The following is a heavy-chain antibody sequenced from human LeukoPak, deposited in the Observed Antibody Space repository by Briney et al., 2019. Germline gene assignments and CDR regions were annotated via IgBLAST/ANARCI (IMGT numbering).Heavy chain of an antibody. Sequence: GSLRLSCAAPGFLFSNAWMSWVRQAPGKGLEWVGRIKSKTDGGTTDYAAPVKGRFTISRDDSKNTVYLQMNSLKTEDTAVYYCTKTYYYDTKWGQGTLVTVSS. V-gene: IGHV3-15*01. CDR3: TKTYYYDTK. J-gene: IGHJ4*02. CDR1: GFLFSNAW. D-gene: IGHD3-22*01. CDR2: IKSKTDGGTT.